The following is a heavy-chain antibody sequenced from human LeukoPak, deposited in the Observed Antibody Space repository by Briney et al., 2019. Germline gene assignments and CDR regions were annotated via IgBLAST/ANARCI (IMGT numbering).Heavy chain of an antibody. CDR2: IYTSGST. J-gene: IGHJ5*02. CDR1: GGSISSYY. V-gene: IGHV4-4*07. Sequence: PSETLSLTCTVSGGSISSYYWSWIRQPAGKGLEWIGRIYTSGSTNYNPSLKSRVTMSVDTSKNQFSLKLSSVTAADTAVYYCARHGLLWFGELSWFDPWGQGTLVTVSS. D-gene: IGHD3-10*01. CDR3: ARHGLLWFGELSWFDP.